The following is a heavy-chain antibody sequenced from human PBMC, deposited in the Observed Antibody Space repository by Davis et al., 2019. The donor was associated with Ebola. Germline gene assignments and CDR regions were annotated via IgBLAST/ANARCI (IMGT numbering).Heavy chain of an antibody. CDR2: IKQDGSEK. Sequence: GESLKISCAASGFTFSSYWMSWVRQAPGKGLEWVANIKQDGSEKYYVDSVKGRFTISRDNSKNTLYLQMNSLRAEDTAVYYCAREVQQLADNWFDPWGQGTLVTVSS. J-gene: IGHJ5*02. CDR3: AREVQQLADNWFDP. CDR1: GFTFSSYW. D-gene: IGHD6-13*01. V-gene: IGHV3-7*01.